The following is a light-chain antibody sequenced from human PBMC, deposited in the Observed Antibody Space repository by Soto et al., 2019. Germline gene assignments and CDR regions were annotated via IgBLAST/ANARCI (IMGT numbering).Light chain of an antibody. V-gene: IGKV3-20*01. CDR1: QSVTSSY. CDR2: GAS. J-gene: IGKJ3*01. Sequence: EIVLTQSPGTLSLSPGERATLSCRASQSVTSSYLAWYQQKPGQAPRLLIYGASSRATGIPDRFSGSGSGTDFTLTISRLEPEDFALYYCHLDGSLIITFGPGTKVDIK. CDR3: HLDGSLIIT.